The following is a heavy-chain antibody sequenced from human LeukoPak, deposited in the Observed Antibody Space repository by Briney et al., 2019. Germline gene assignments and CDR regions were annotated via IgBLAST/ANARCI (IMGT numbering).Heavy chain of an antibody. CDR3: ARLGSGWSRVINWFDP. V-gene: IGHV3-21*01. J-gene: IGHJ5*02. Sequence: GGSLRLSCAASGFTFSSYAMNWVRQAPGKGLEWVSSISSSSSYIYYADSVKGRFTISRDNAKNSLYLQMNSLRAEDTAVYYCARLGSGWSRVINWFDPWGQGTLVTVSS. D-gene: IGHD6-19*01. CDR2: ISSSSSYI. CDR1: GFTFSSYA.